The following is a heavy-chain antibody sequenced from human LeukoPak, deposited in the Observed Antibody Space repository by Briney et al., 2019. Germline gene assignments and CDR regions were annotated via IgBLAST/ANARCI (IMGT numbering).Heavy chain of an antibody. J-gene: IGHJ6*03. CDR1: GFTFSNYA. V-gene: IGHV3-23*01. CDR3: AREPSVAGFYYMDV. CDR2: ISGSGGNT. Sequence: GGSLRLSCAASGFTFSNYAMSWVRQAPGKGLEWVSGISGSGGNTYYADSVKGRFTISRDNSKNTLYLQINSLRAEDTAVYYCAREPSVAGFYYMDVWGKGTTVTVSS. D-gene: IGHD6-19*01.